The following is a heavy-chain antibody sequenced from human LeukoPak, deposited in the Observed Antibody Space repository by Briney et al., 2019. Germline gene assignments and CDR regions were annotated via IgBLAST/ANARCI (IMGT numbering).Heavy chain of an antibody. D-gene: IGHD5-12*01. V-gene: IGHV3-23*01. J-gene: IGHJ4*02. CDR1: GFMFSSYV. CDR2: ISGSGGTT. Sequence: GGSLRLSCEASGFMFSSYVMSWVRQAPGKGLEWVSLISGSGGTTYYADSVKGRFTISRDNSKNTLYLQMNNLRAEDTAIYYCAKEYSDYDHTNLDYWGQGTLVTVSS. CDR3: AKEYSDYDHTNLDY.